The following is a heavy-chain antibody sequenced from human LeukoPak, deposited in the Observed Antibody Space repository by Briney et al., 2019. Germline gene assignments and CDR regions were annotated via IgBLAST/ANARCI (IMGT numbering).Heavy chain of an antibody. D-gene: IGHD6-25*01. CDR1: GFTFSSYG. Sequence: GGSLRLSCAASGFTFSSYGMNWVRQAPGKGLEWVSSISSSSSYIYYADSVKGRFTISRDNAKNSLYLQMNSLRAEDTAVYYCARDGSQRLTGSLGWFDPWGQGTLVTVSS. CDR3: ARDGSQRLTGSLGWFDP. J-gene: IGHJ5*02. V-gene: IGHV3-21*01. CDR2: ISSSSSYI.